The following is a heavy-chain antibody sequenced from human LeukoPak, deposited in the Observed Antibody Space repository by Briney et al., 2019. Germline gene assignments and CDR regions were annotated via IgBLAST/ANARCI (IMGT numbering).Heavy chain of an antibody. Sequence: SETLSLTCTVSGGSISSYYWSWIRQPPGKGLEWIGYIYYSGSTNYNPSLKSRVTISVDTSKNQFSLKLSSVTAADTAVYYCASAPRWNYSLDYWGQGTLVTVSS. CDR3: ASAPRWNYSLDY. V-gene: IGHV4-59*01. D-gene: IGHD1-7*01. CDR2: IYYSGST. J-gene: IGHJ4*02. CDR1: GGSISSYY.